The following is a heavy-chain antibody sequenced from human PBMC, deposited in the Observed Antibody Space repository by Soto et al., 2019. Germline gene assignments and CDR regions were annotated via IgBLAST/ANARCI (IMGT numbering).Heavy chain of an antibody. CDR2: VNPSGGSA. J-gene: IGHJ1*01. CDR3: AREENCRGGTCYSEYFHH. D-gene: IGHD2-15*01. V-gene: IGHV1-46*01. Sequence: ASVKVSCKTSGYIFTAYSMHWVRQAPGQGLEWMGVVNPSGGSAHYAQSFEGRVTLARDTSTSTFYMELSSLRSEDTAVYYCAREENCRGGTCYSEYFHHWGQGTLVTVSS. CDR1: GYIFTAYS.